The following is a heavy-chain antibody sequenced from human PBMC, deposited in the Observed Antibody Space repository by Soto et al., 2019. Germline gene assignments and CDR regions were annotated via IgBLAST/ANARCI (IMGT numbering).Heavy chain of an antibody. CDR1: GYSISSGYY. Sequence: TSETLSLTCAVSGYSISSGYYCGWIRQPPGKGLEWIGSIYHSGSTYYNPSLKSRVTISVDTSKNQFSLKLSSVTAADTAVYYCARDGYGSTGYWGQGTLVTVSS. J-gene: IGHJ4*02. D-gene: IGHD6-13*01. V-gene: IGHV4-38-2*02. CDR2: IYHSGST. CDR3: ARDGYGSTGY.